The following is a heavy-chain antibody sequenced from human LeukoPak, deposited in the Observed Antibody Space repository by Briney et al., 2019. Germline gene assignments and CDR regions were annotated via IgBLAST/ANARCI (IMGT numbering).Heavy chain of an antibody. V-gene: IGHV4-34*01. J-gene: IGHJ1*01. CDR1: GGTFSDYY. Sequence: PSETLSLTCAVYGGTFSDYYWSWIRQPPGKGLEWIADINHSERTNYNPSLNSRVAMSVDTSKNQFSLKLRSVTVADTAVYYCVGDHYYDSSGYTFRHWGQGTLVSVSS. CDR2: INHSERT. D-gene: IGHD3-22*01. CDR3: VGDHYYDSSGYTFRH.